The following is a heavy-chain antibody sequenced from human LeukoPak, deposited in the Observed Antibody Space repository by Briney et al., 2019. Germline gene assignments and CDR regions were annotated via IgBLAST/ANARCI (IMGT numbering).Heavy chain of an antibody. J-gene: IGHJ3*02. V-gene: IGHV3-48*01. CDR3: AGTWIQLWLSAFDI. CDR1: GFTFSSYS. CDR2: ISSSSSTI. D-gene: IGHD5-18*01. Sequence: GGSLRLSCAASGFTFSSYSMNWVRQAPGKGLEWVSYISSSSSTIYYADSVKGRFTISRDNAKNSLYLQMNSLRAEDTAVYYCAGTWIQLWLSAFDIWGQGTMVTVSS.